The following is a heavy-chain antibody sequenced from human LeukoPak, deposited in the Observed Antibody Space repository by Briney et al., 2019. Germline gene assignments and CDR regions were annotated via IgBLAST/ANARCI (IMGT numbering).Heavy chain of an antibody. CDR2: ISYDGSNK. V-gene: IGHV3-30*18. Sequence: PGGSLRLSCAASGLTFSSYRMNWVRQAPGKGLEWVAVISYDGSNKYYADSVKGRFTISRDNSKNTLYLQMNSLRAEDTAVYYCAKEEGIAAPSTPNYYYYGMDVWGQGTTVTVSS. J-gene: IGHJ6*02. CDR1: GLTFSSYR. CDR3: AKEEGIAAPSTPNYYYYGMDV. D-gene: IGHD6-13*01.